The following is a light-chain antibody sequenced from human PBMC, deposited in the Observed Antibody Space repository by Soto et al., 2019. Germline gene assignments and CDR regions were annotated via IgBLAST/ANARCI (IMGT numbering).Light chain of an antibody. V-gene: IGKV4-1*01. Sequence: DIVMTQSPDSLAVSLCERATINCKSSQSVLYSPNNKNYLAWYQHKPGQPPKMLIYWASIRESGVPDRFSGSGSGTDFTLTISSLQSEDVAVYYCQQYYTNSWSFGQGTKVEIK. CDR3: QQYYTNSWS. J-gene: IGKJ1*01. CDR2: WAS. CDR1: QSVLYSPNNKNY.